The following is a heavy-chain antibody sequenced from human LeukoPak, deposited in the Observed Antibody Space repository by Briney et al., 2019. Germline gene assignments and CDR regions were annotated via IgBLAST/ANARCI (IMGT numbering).Heavy chain of an antibody. V-gene: IGHV3-30*18. CDR3: AKDHVAGSYYGY. CDR2: ISYDGSNK. CDR1: GFTFSSYG. Sequence: PGGSLRLSCAASGFTFSSYGMHWVRQAPGKGLEWVAVISYDGSNKYYADSVKGRFTISRDNSKNTLYLQMNSLRAEDTAMYYCAKDHVAGSYYGYWGQGTLVTVSS. D-gene: IGHD1-26*01. J-gene: IGHJ4*02.